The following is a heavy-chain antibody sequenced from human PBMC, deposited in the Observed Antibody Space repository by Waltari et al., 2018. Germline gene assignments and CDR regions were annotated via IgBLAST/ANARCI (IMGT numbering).Heavy chain of an antibody. CDR3: ARDTNWGNYYYYGMDV. Sequence: EVQLVESGGGLVQPGGSLRLSCAASGFTFSSYSMNWVRQAPGKGLEWVSYYSSSSSTIYYADSVKGRFTISRDNAKNSLYLQMNSLRAEDTAVYYCARDTNWGNYYYYGMDVWGQGTTVTVSS. CDR1: GFTFSSYS. J-gene: IGHJ6*02. V-gene: IGHV3-48*01. CDR2: YSSSSSTI. D-gene: IGHD7-27*01.